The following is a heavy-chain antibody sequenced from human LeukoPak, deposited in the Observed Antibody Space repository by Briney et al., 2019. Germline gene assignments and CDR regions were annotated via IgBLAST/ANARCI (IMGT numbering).Heavy chain of an antibody. CDR2: MNPNNGNT. CDR3: ARGRITGSHDWFDP. D-gene: IGHD1-20*01. CDR1: GYTFTRYD. J-gene: IGHJ5*02. V-gene: IGHV1-8*03. Sequence: ASVMVSCKASGYTFTRYDMNWVRQATGQGLEWMGWMNPNNGNTGYTQKFQGRVTITRNTSISTAYMELSSLRSEDTAVYYCARGRITGSHDWFDPWGQGTLVTVSS.